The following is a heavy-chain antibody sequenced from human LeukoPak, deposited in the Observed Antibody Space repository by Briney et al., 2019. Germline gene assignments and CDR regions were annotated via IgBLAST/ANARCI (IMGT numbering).Heavy chain of an antibody. CDR2: ISWDGGST. J-gene: IGHJ6*03. Sequence: GGSLRLSCAASGFTFDDYTMHWVRQAPGKGLEWVSLISWDGGSTYYADSVKGRFTISRDNSKNSLYLQMNSLRGEDTAVYYCARNKLGISEKYMDVWGKGTTVTISS. D-gene: IGHD7-27*01. V-gene: IGHV3-43*01. CDR3: ARNKLGISEKYMDV. CDR1: GFTFDDYT.